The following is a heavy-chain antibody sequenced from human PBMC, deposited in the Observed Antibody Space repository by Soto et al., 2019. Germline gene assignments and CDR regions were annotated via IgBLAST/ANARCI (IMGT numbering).Heavy chain of an antibody. V-gene: IGHV3-53*02. D-gene: IGHD3-3*01. CDR2: IYTDGRT. CDR1: GFSISSNY. Sequence: EVQLVETGGGLIQPGGSLRLSCAASGFSISSNYMNWVRQAPGKGLEFVSIIYTDGRTYYADSVKGRFTISRDISKNTLYLPMNSLRAEATALYYCARDSYFTYWGQGTLVTVSS. J-gene: IGHJ4*02. CDR3: ARDSYFTY.